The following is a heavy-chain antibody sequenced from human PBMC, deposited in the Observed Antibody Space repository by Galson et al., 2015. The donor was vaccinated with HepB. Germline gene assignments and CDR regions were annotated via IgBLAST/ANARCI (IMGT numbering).Heavy chain of an antibody. CDR2: ISYNGRYT. D-gene: IGHD4-17*01. J-gene: IGHJ2*01. CDR3: ARARGQGAGDYENWYFDL. V-gene: IGHV3-30*04. CDR1: GFTFNIYP. Sequence: SLRLSCAGSGFTFNIYPMHWVRQPPGKGLEWVSVISYNGRYTNYADSGKGRFTIFRDNSKNTVYLQMNSLRPEDTAVYFCARARGQGAGDYENWYFDLWGRGTLVTVSP.